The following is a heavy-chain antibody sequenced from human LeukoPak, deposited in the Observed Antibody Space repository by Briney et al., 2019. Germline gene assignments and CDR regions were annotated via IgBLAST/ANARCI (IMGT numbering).Heavy chain of an antibody. V-gene: IGHV4-30-4*08. CDR2: IYYSGST. D-gene: IGHD2-21*01. Sequence: PSETLSLTCTVSGGSISSGDYYWSWIRQPPGKGLEWIGYIYYSGSTYYNPSLKSRVTISVDTSKNLFSLKLSSVTAADTAVYYCARGGRILGYCGGDCYSLNAFDIWGQGTMVTVSS. CDR1: GGSISSGDYY. CDR3: ARGGRILGYCGGDCYSLNAFDI. J-gene: IGHJ3*02.